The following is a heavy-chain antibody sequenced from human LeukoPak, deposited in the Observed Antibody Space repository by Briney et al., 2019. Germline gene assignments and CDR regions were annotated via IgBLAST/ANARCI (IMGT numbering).Heavy chain of an antibody. CDR2: INQDGTDK. J-gene: IGHJ4*02. CDR3: VTYSTGLYKGLEF. V-gene: IGHV3-7*03. D-gene: IGHD2-8*02. CDR1: GFTFTTYW. Sequence: GGSLTLSCAASGFTFTTYWMSWIRQAPGKGLEWVANINQDGTDKYYVDSVRGRFTFSRDNAQNSLYLQMSSLRVEDTAVYYCVTYSTGLYKGLEFWGQGTQVTVSS.